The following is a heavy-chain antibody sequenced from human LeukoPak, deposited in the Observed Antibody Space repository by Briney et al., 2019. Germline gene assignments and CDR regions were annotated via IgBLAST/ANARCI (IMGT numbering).Heavy chain of an antibody. D-gene: IGHD1-1*01. CDR1: GGSISSSDYY. Sequence: SETLSLTCTVSGGSISSSDYYWGWIRQPPGKGLEWIASIFYSGNTYYNPSLKSRVTISVDTSKNQFSLKLNSVTAADTAVYYCARRSTKENGFDFWGQGTLVTVSS. CDR2: IFYSGNT. CDR3: ARRSTKENGFDF. V-gene: IGHV4-39*01. J-gene: IGHJ4*02.